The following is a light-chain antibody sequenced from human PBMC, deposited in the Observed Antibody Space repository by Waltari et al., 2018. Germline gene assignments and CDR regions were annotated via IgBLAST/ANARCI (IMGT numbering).Light chain of an antibody. CDR2: EAS. J-gene: IGKJ2*01. Sequence: DIQMTQSPSILSASIGDRVTIPCRASQNIYNWLAWYQQKPGRAPNLLIYEASNLESGVPSRFSGSGSGTEFTLTINSLQPDDFATYYCQQYDAYPYTFGQGAKLEIK. CDR1: QNIYNW. CDR3: QQYDAYPYT. V-gene: IGKV1-5*03.